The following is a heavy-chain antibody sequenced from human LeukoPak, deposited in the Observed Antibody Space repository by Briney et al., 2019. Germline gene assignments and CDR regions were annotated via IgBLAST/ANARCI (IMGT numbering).Heavy chain of an antibody. CDR3: ARDGTETAGPFDP. D-gene: IGHD1/OR15-1a*01. Sequence: GTSLRLSCAASGITFSSFGTHWVRQAPGKGLEWVAFIWYDGSNKFCADSVKGRFTISRDNSKNTLYLQMNSLRVEDTAVYYCARDGTETAGPFDPWGQGTLVTVSS. V-gene: IGHV3-33*01. J-gene: IGHJ5*02. CDR1: GITFSSFG. CDR2: IWYDGSNK.